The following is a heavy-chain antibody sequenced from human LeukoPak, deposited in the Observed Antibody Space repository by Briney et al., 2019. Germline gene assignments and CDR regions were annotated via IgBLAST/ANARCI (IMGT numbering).Heavy chain of an antibody. Sequence: SETLSLTCAVYGGSFSGYYWSWIRQPPGKGLEWIGEINHRGSTNYNPSLKSRVTISVDTSKNQFSLKLSSVTAADTAVYYCAREGYYYDSSGYYGAFDIWGQGTMVTVSS. D-gene: IGHD3-22*01. J-gene: IGHJ3*02. CDR2: INHRGST. CDR1: GGSFSGYY. CDR3: AREGYYYDSSGYYGAFDI. V-gene: IGHV4-34*01.